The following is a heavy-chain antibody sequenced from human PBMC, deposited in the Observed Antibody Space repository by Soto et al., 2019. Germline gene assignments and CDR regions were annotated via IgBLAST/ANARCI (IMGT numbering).Heavy chain of an antibody. D-gene: IGHD3-3*01. V-gene: IGHV4-4*07. CDR3: ARGDYDFSLDY. CDR1: GGSISSYD. CDR2: IYTSGST. Sequence: XAILSLTCTFSGGSISSYDWSWIRQPAGKGLEWIGRIYTSGSTNYNPSLKSRVTMSVDTSKNQFSLKLSSVTAADTAVYYCARGDYDFSLDYWGQGTLVTVSS. J-gene: IGHJ4*02.